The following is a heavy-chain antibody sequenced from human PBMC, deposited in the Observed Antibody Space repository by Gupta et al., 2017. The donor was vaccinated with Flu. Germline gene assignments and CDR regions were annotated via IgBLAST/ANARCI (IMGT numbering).Heavy chain of an antibody. Sequence: QVQLVQSGAEVKKPGASVTVSCKASGYTFTNFYMHWVRQAPGPGLEWLGMLIPSGGRTTYAQKCQGRVTMTRDTSTSTAYMYLSSLRSEDTAVYYCAYCSGGDCYGRFHHWGQGTLVTVSS. CDR2: LIPSGGRT. CDR3: AYCSGGDCYGRFHH. D-gene: IGHD2-15*01. V-gene: IGHV1-46*01. J-gene: IGHJ4*02. CDR1: GYTFTNFY.